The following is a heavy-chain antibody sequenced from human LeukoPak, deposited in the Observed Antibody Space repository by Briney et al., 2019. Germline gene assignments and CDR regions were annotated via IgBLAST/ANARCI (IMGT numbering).Heavy chain of an antibody. CDR3: ARDDSGTYFFFGAFDI. D-gene: IGHD3-10*01. CDR1: GGSISRFF. V-gene: IGHV4-59*12. J-gene: IGHJ3*02. CDR2: SYSSGGS. Sequence: SETLSLTCTVSGGSISRFFWTWIRQSPGKGLEWIGYSYSSGGSSYNPSLKSRVTVSVDTSKNQFSLKLTSVTAADTAVYYCARDDSGTYFFFGAFDIWGQGTMVTVSS.